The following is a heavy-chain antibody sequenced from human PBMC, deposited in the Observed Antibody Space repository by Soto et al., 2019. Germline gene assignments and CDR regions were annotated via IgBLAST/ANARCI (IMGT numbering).Heavy chain of an antibody. D-gene: IGHD2-2*01. CDR1: GFTFSSYA. CDR2: ISSNGGST. Sequence: EVQLVESGGGLVQPGGSLRLSCAASGFTFSSYAMHWVRQAPGKGLEYVSAISSNGGSTYYANSVKGRFTISRDNSKNTLYLQMGSLRAEDMAVYYCARDQNCSSTSCRTGGAFDIWGQGTMVTVSS. CDR3: ARDQNCSSTSCRTGGAFDI. V-gene: IGHV3-64*01. J-gene: IGHJ3*02.